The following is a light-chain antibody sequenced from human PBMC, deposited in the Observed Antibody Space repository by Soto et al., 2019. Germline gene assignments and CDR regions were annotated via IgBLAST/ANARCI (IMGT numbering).Light chain of an antibody. CDR2: GAS. Sequence: EIVLTQSPGTLSLSPGERATLSCRASQSVSSSYLAWYQQKPGQAPRLLIYGASSRATGIPDRFSGSGSGTDFTLTISILEPEDFAVYYCQQYGSSGYTFGQGTKLAIK. J-gene: IGKJ2*01. CDR3: QQYGSSGYT. V-gene: IGKV3-20*01. CDR1: QSVSSSY.